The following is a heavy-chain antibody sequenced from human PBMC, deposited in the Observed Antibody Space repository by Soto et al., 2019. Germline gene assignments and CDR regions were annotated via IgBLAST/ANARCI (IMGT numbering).Heavy chain of an antibody. D-gene: IGHD3-10*01. V-gene: IGHV1-46*01. CDR2: INPNGGST. J-gene: IGHJ5*02. CDR3: AGSSGGVFGIIMEGSNWLAP. Sequence: VQLVQSGAEVKKPGASVKLSCKAPADTFTSYYIHWVRQAPGHGLEWMGIINPNGGSTRFAQPFQGRNTMTRDTATSTVYMELGSLRSEDTAVYYRAGSSGGVFGIIMEGSNWLAPWGQGSLVTVSS. CDR1: ADTFTSYY.